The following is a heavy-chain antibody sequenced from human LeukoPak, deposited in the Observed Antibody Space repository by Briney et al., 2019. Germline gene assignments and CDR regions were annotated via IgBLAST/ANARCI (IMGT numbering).Heavy chain of an antibody. V-gene: IGHV3-30*02. CDR1: GFTFSSYG. Sequence: PGGSLRLSCSASGFTFSSYGMHWVRQAPGKGLVWVAFIRYDGSDKYYAESVKGRFTISRDNSKNTLYLQMNSLRTEDTAVYYCAKANRGNYYGLGDYFDYWGQGTLVTVSS. J-gene: IGHJ4*02. D-gene: IGHD1-26*01. CDR3: AKANRGNYYGLGDYFDY. CDR2: IRYDGSDK.